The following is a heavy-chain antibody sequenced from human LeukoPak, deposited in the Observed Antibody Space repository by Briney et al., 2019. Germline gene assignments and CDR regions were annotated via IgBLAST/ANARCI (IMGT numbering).Heavy chain of an antibody. D-gene: IGHD2-2*01. CDR3: AKDPSTSYYFDY. Sequence: PGGSLRLSCAASGFTFSSYGMHWVRQAPGKGLEWVAVISYDGSNKYYADSVKGRFTISRDNSKNTLYLQMNSLRAEHTAVYYCAKDPSTSYYFDYWGQGTLVTVSS. V-gene: IGHV3-30*18. CDR1: GFTFSSYG. CDR2: ISYDGSNK. J-gene: IGHJ4*02.